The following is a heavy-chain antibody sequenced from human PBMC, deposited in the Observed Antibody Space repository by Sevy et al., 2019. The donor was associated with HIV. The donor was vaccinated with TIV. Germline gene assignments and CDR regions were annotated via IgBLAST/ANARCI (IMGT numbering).Heavy chain of an antibody. D-gene: IGHD3-3*01. CDR1: GFTFSNAW. CDR2: IKSKTDGGTT. J-gene: IGHJ6*02. CDR3: TTDGTHYDFWSGYRHDYYYYYGMDV. Sequence: GGSLRLSCAASGFTFSNAWMSWVRQAPGKGLEWVGRIKSKTDGGTTDYAAPVKGRFTISRDDSKNTLYLQMNSLKTEDTAVYYCTTDGTHYDFWSGYRHDYYYYYGMDVWGQGTTVTVPS. V-gene: IGHV3-15*01.